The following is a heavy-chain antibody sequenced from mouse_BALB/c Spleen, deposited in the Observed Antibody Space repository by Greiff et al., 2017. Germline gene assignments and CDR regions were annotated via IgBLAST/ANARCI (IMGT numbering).Heavy chain of an antibody. CDR1: GYAFTNYL. D-gene: IGHD2-1*01. J-gene: IGHJ4*01. Sequence: QVQLQQSGAELVRPGTSVKVSCKASGYAFTNYLIEWVKQRPGQGLEWIGVINPGSGGTNYNEKFKGKATLTADKSSSTAYMQLSSLTSDDSAVYFCARGAYGNYVYYAMDYWGQGTSVTVSS. V-gene: IGHV1-54*03. CDR2: INPGSGGT. CDR3: ARGAYGNYVYYAMDY.